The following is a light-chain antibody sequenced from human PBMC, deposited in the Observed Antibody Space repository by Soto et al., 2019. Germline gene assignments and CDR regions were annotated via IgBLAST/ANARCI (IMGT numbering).Light chain of an antibody. CDR1: QNINNY. Sequence: DIRMTQAPCSVSASVGDRVTITCQASQNINNYLNWYQQKSGRAPKLLIYDATNLEAGVPSRLRGSGSGKDFTFTISRLQPEDIATYYCQQYENLPTFGQGTRLEIK. CDR2: DAT. CDR3: QQYENLPT. J-gene: IGKJ5*01. V-gene: IGKV1-33*01.